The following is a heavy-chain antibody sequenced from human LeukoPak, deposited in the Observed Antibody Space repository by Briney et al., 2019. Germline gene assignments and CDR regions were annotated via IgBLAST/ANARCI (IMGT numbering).Heavy chain of an antibody. CDR2: MNPNSGNT. CDR1: GYTFTSYD. CDR3: ARSWVAAAACFDY. D-gene: IGHD6-13*01. J-gene: IGHJ4*02. V-gene: IGHV1-8*01. Sequence: ASVKVSCKASGYTFTSYDINWVRQATGQGLEWMGWMNPNSGNTGYAQKFQGRGTMTRNTSISTAYMELSSLRSEDTAVYYCARSWVAAAACFDYWGQGTLVTVSS.